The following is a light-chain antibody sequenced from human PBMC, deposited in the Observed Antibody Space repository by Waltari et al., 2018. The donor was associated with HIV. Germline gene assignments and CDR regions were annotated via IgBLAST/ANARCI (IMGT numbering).Light chain of an antibody. V-gene: IGLV1-40*01. CDR2: GNN. J-gene: IGLJ2*01. Sequence: QSVLTQPPSVSGAPGQRVTISCTGSSSNTGAGYDVHWYQQLPGTAPKLLIYGNNNRPSWVPDRFSGSKSGASVSLAITGLQAEDEADYFFQSYDSRLRAVVFGGGTKLTVL. CDR3: QSYDSRLRAVV. CDR1: SSNTGAGYD.